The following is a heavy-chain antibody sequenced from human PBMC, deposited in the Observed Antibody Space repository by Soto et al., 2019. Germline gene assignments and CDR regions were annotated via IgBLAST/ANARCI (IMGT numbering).Heavy chain of an antibody. CDR2: ISSNGGST. D-gene: IGHD2-15*01. CDR1: GFTFSSYA. J-gene: IGHJ5*02. V-gene: IGHV3-64*01. CDR3: ARESCSGGNCHSGWFDP. Sequence: EVQLVESGGGLVQPGGSLRLSCAASGFTFSSYAMHWVRQAPGKGLEYVSAISSNGGSTYYANSVKGRFTISRDNSKNTLYLQMGSLRAEDMAVYYCARESCSGGNCHSGWFDPWGQGTLVTVSS.